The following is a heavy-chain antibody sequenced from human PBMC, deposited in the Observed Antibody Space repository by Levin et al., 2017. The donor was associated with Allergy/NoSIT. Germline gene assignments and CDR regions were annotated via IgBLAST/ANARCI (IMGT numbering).Heavy chain of an antibody. J-gene: IGHJ2*01. CDR2: ISWNSGSI. Sequence: SLKISCAASGFTFDDYAMHWVRQAPGKGLEWVSGISWNSGSIGYADSVKGRFTISRDNAKNSLYLQMNSLRAEDTALYYCAKGPDSPMVQGVIIPRYFDLWGRGTLVTVSS. CDR3: AKGPDSPMVQGVIIPRYFDL. CDR1: GFTFDDYA. D-gene: IGHD3-10*01. V-gene: IGHV3-9*01.